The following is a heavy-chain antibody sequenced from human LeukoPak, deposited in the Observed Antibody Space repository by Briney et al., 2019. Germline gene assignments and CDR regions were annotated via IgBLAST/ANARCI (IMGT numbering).Heavy chain of an antibody. J-gene: IGHJ6*02. D-gene: IGHD3-22*01. CDR2: FDPEDGET. CDR3: ATTPAYYYDSSGYYSLGMDV. CDR1: GYTLTELS. Sequence: ASVKVSCKVSGYTLTELSMHWVRQAPGKGLEWMGGFDPEDGETIYAQKFQGRVTMTEDTSTDTAYMELSSLRSEDTAVYYCATTPAYYYDSSGYYSLGMDVWGQGTMVTVSS. V-gene: IGHV1-24*01.